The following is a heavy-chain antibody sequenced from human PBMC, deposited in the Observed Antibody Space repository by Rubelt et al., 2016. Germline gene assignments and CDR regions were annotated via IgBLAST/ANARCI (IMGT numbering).Heavy chain of an antibody. J-gene: IGHJ3*02. D-gene: IGHD2/OR15-2a*01. V-gene: IGHV3-7*05. CDR3: AKDLLYRVRVTFDI. CDR1: GFTLSTYW. Sequence: EVQLVESGGGLVQPGGSLRLSCAASGFTLSTYWMTWVRQAPGRGLEWVANMKQDGSEKYYVDSVRGRFTISRDNTKNSMYLQMNSLRAEDTAIDYCAKDLLYRVRVTFDIRGQGTMVTVSS. CDR2: MKQDGSEK.